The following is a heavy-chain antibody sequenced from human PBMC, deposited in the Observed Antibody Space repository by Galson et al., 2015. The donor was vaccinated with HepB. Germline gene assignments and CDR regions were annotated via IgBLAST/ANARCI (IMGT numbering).Heavy chain of an antibody. V-gene: IGHV3-23*01. CDR2: ISGSGGNT. Sequence: SLRLSCAASGFTFDNYAMNWVRQAPGKGLEWVSVISGSGGNTYYADSVKGRFTISRDNSKDRLHLLMNSLRAEDTAVYYCAREYSGSHHDYWCQGTLGTVSS. CDR3: AREYSGSHHDY. D-gene: IGHD1-26*01. J-gene: IGHJ4*02. CDR1: GFTFDNYA.